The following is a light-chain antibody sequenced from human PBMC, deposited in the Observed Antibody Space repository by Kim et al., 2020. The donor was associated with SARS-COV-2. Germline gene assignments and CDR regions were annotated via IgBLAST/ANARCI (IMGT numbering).Light chain of an antibody. Sequence: EIVLTQSPGTLSLSPGKRATLSCRASQSVSSSYLAWYQQKPGQAPRLLIYGASSRATGIPDRFSGSGSGTDFTLTISRLEPEDFAVYYCQTYGRSLRTFGPGT. CDR1: QSVSSSY. V-gene: IGKV3-20*01. CDR2: GAS. J-gene: IGKJ1*01. CDR3: QTYGRSLRT.